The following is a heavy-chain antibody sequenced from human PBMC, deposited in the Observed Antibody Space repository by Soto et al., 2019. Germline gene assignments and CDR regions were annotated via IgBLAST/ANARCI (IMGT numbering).Heavy chain of an antibody. CDR1: GYTXTSYG. J-gene: IGHJ4*02. CDR2: ISAYNGNT. V-gene: IGHV1-18*01. Sequence: SXKISYKASGYTXTSYGISLVRQAPGQGLEWMGWISAYNGNTNYAQKLQGRVTMTTDTSTSTAYMEMRSMRSDDKAVYYFARSELRFLPLDYWGQGTLGTVS. CDR3: ARSELRFLPLDY. D-gene: IGHD3-3*01.